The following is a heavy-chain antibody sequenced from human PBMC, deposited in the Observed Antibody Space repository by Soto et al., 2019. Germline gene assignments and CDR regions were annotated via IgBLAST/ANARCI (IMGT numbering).Heavy chain of an antibody. V-gene: IGHV4-34*01. CDR1: GGSFSGYY. Sequence: SETLSLTCAVYGGSFSGYYWSWIRQPPGKGLEWIGEINHSGSTNYNPSLKSRVTISVDTSKNQFSLKVTSVTAADTAVYYCATLAVAGSRPDYWGRGALVTVSS. D-gene: IGHD6-19*01. CDR2: INHSGST. CDR3: ATLAVAGSRPDY. J-gene: IGHJ4*02.